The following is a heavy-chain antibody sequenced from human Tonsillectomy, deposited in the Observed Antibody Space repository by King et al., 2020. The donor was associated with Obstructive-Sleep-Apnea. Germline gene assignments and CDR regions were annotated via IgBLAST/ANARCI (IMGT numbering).Heavy chain of an antibody. J-gene: IGHJ1*01. CDR1: GYTFTGYY. D-gene: IGHD3-9*01. CDR3: ARGYILTGYYIAEYFQH. CDR2: INPNSGGT. Sequence: VQLVESGAEVKKPGASVKVSCKASGYTFTGYYIHWVRQAPGQGLEWMGWINPNSGGTKDAQEFQGRVTMTSDTSISTAYMERSRLRSDDTAVYYCARGYILTGYYIAEYFQHWGQGTLVTVSS. V-gene: IGHV1-2*02.